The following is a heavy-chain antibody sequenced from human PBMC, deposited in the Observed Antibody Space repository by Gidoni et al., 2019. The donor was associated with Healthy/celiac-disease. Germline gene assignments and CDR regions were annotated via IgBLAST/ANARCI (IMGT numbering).Heavy chain of an antibody. CDR2: IYYSGST. CDR3: ARGLGAMMFGY. CDR1: AGSISSSSYY. Sequence: QLQLQESGPGLVKPSETLSLTCTVSAGSISSSSYYWGWIRQPPGKGLEWIGSIYYSGSTYYNPSLKSRVTISVDTSKNQLSLKLSAVTAADTAVYYCARGLGAMMFGYWGQGTLVTVSS. V-gene: IGHV4-39*07. J-gene: IGHJ4*02. D-gene: IGHD1-26*01.